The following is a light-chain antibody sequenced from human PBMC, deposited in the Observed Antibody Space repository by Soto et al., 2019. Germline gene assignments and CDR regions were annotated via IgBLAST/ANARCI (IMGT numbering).Light chain of an antibody. Sequence: DILFTQSPGTLSLSPGEIATLSCRASQSVGSSYLAWYQQKPGQAPRLLIYGASSRATGIPDRFSGSGSGTDFTLTISRLEPEDFAVYYCQQYGSSPLTFGQGTKVDIK. CDR3: QQYGSSPLT. V-gene: IGKV3-20*01. CDR1: QSVGSSY. J-gene: IGKJ1*01. CDR2: GAS.